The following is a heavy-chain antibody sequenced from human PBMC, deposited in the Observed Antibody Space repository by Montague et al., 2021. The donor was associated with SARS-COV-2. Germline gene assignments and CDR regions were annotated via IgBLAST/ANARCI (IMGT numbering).Heavy chain of an antibody. V-gene: IGHV4-39*01. CDR1: GGSISSSSYY. Sequence: SETLSLTCTVSGGSISSSSYYWGWIRQPPGKGLEWIGSIYYSGSTYYNESLKSRVTISVDTSKNQFSLKLSSVTAADTAVYYCARLSNYYGSGSYYPHNYYYYGQDVWGQETTVTVSS. CDR3: ARLSNYYGSGSYYPHNYYYYGQDV. J-gene: IGHJ6*02. CDR2: IYYSGST. D-gene: IGHD3-10*01.